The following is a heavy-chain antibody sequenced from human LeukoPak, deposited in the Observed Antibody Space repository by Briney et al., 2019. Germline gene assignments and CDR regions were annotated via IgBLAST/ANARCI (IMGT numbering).Heavy chain of an antibody. V-gene: IGHV3-21*01. CDR2: ISSSSSYI. CDR1: GFTFSSYN. Sequence: PGGSLRLSCAASGFTFSSYNMNWVRQAPGKGLEWVSSISSSSSYIYYADSVKGRFTISRGNAKNSLYLQMNSLRAEDTAVYYCAELGITMIGGVWGKGTTVTISS. D-gene: IGHD3-10*02. CDR3: AELGITMIGGV. J-gene: IGHJ6*04.